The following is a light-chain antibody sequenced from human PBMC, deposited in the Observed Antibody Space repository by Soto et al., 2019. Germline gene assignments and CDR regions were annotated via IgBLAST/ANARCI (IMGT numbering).Light chain of an antibody. V-gene: IGLV1-44*01. CDR2: GNN. J-gene: IGLJ3*02. Sequence: QGVTISCSGSNSNIGSNSVNWYQQLPRTSPKLIIFGNNQRPSGVPDRFSGSKSGTSASLAISGLQSEDEADYYCAAWDDSLNGVVFGGGTKVTVL. CDR3: AAWDDSLNGVV. CDR1: NSNIGSNS.